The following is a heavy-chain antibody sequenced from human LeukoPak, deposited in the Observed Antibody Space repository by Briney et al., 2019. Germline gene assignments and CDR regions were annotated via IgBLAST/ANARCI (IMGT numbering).Heavy chain of an antibody. CDR2: ISAYNGNT. D-gene: IGHD2-2*01. CDR3: ARFGFTGVVVPADSYHYYYYMDV. V-gene: IGHV1-18*01. J-gene: IGHJ6*03. CDR1: GYTFTSYG. Sequence: ASVKVSCKASGYTFTSYGISWVRQAPGQGLEWMGWISAYNGNTNYAQKLQGRVTMTTDTSTSTAYMELRSLRSDDTAVYYCARFGFTGVVVPADSYHYYYYMDVWGKGTTVTVS.